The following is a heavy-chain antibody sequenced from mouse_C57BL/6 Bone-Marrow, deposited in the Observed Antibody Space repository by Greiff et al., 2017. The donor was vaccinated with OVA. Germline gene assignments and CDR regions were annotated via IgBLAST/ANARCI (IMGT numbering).Heavy chain of an antibody. CDR3: ARDDSSGHLDY. D-gene: IGHD3-2*02. J-gene: IGHJ2*01. V-gene: IGHV5-4*01. Sequence: EVKLVESGGGLVKPGGSLKLSCAASGFTFSSYAMSWVRQTPEKRLEWVATISDGGSYTYYPDNVKGRFTISRDNAKNNLYLQMSHLKSEDTAMYYCARDDSSGHLDYWGQGTTLTVSS. CDR1: GFTFSSYA. CDR2: ISDGGSYT.